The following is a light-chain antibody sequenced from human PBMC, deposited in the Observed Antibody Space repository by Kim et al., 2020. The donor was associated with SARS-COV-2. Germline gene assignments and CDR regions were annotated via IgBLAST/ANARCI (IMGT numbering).Light chain of an antibody. V-gene: IGKV1-17*03. J-gene: IGKJ1*01. Sequence: ASVGDRVTITCRASESISNYIDWFQQKPEKVPMRLIYAASSLGSVVPAKFSGSGSGTEFTLTISSLQPEDFATYYCLHHNSYPRTFVEGTKVYIK. CDR1: ESISNY. CDR3: LHHNSYPRT. CDR2: AAS.